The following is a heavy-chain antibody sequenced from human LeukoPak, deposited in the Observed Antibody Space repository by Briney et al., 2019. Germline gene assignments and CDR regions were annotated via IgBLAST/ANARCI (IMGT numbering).Heavy chain of an antibody. J-gene: IGHJ4*02. V-gene: IGHV1-18*01. Sequence: ASVKVSCKASGYTFTSYGISWVRQAPGEGLEWMGWVSGNTGNTDYAQKFQGRVTMTTDTPTSTAYMELRSLRSDDTAVYYCAREGIHEYYFDYWGQGTLVTVSS. CDR2: VSGNTGNT. CDR3: AREGIHEYYFDY. D-gene: IGHD3-3*02. CDR1: GYTFTSYG.